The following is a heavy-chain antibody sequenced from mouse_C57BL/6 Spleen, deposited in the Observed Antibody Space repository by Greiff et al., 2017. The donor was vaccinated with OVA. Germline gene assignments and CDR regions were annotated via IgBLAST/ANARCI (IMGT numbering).Heavy chain of an antibody. CDR3: ARVPYDDAMDY. Sequence: EVQLKESGPGLVKPSQSLSLTCSVTGYSITSGYYWNWIRQFPGNKLEWMGYISYDGSNNYNPSLKNRISITRDTSKNQFFLKLNSVTTEDTATYYCARVPYDDAMDYWGQGTSVTVSS. CDR1: GYSITSGYY. J-gene: IGHJ4*01. V-gene: IGHV3-6*01. D-gene: IGHD2-12*01. CDR2: ISYDGSN.